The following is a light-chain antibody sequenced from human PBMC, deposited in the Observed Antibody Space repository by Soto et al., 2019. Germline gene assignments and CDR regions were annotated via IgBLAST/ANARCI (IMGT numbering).Light chain of an antibody. CDR1: QSITSW. V-gene: IGKV1-5*03. CDR3: QQYNDNWT. CDR2: KAS. J-gene: IGKJ1*01. Sequence: DIPMTQSPSTLSASVGDIVTITCRASQSITSWLAWYQQKPGTGPKLLIYKASTLQSGVASMVSGSGSGTVLFLIISSVQPDDSATYYCQQYNDNWTFGQGNKVEIK.